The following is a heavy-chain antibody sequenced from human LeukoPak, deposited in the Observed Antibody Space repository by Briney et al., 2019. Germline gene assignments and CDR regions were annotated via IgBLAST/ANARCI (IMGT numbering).Heavy chain of an antibody. CDR1: GGSFSGYY. J-gene: IGHJ4*02. CDR2: INHSGST. Sequence: SETLSLTCAVYGGSFSGYYWSWIRQPPGKGLEWIGEINHSGSTNYTPSLKSRVTISVDTSKNQFSLKLSSVTAADTAVYYCARAYAVGYSSGWYRGTYFDYWGQGTLVTVSS. V-gene: IGHV4-34*01. D-gene: IGHD6-19*01. CDR3: ARAYAVGYSSGWYRGTYFDY.